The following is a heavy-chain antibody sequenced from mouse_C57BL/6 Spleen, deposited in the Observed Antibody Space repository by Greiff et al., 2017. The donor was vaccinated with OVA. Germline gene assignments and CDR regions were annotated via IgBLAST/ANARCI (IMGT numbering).Heavy chain of an antibody. Sequence: QVQLQQPGAELVRPGTSVKLSCKASGYTFTSYWMHWVKQRPGQGLEWIGVIDPSDSYTNYNQKFKGKATLTVDTSSSTAYMQLSSLTSEDSAVYYCARQLRRFDYWGQGTTLTVSS. CDR2: IDPSDSYT. CDR1: GYTFTSYW. V-gene: IGHV1-59*01. J-gene: IGHJ2*01. D-gene: IGHD3-2*02. CDR3: ARQLRRFDY.